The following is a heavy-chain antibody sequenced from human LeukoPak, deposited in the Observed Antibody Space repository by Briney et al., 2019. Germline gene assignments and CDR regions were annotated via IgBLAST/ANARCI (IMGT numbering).Heavy chain of an antibody. CDR1: GFTFSDYY. D-gene: IGHD3-22*01. CDR2: ISSSGTSI. V-gene: IGHV3-11*04. J-gene: IGHJ4*02. Sequence: PGGSLRLSCAASGFTFSDYYMSWIRQAPGKGLEWLSYISSSGTSIYYADSVKGRFTISRDNAKNSLYLQMNSLRAEDTAVYYCGAWYYYDSSGREDDDYWGQGTLVTVSS. CDR3: GAWYYYDSSGREDDDY.